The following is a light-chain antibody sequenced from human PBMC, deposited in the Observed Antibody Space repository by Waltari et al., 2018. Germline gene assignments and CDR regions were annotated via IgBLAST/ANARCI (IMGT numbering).Light chain of an antibody. J-gene: IGLJ3*02. CDR1: SSNFGAGYD. V-gene: IGLV1-40*01. CDR2: GNN. CDR3: QSFDSSLSASV. Sequence: QSVLTQPPSMSGAPGQKVTIPCTGGSSNFGAGYDVHWYQQFPGTAPKLLIFGNNKRASGVPGRCSGSRSGTSASLAIAGVQSEDEAVYYCQSFDSSLSASVFGGGTKLTVL.